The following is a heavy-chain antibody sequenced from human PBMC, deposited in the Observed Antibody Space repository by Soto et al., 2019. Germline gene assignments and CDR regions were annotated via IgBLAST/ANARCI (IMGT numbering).Heavy chain of an antibody. Sequence: SETLSLTCAVYGGSFSGYYWSWIRQPPGKGLEWIGEINHSGSTNYNPSLKSRVTISVDTSKNQFSLKLSSVTAADTAVYYCARDRRIAARPRYYYGMDVWGQGTTVTVSS. V-gene: IGHV4-34*01. J-gene: IGHJ6*02. D-gene: IGHD6-6*01. CDR2: INHSGST. CDR3: ARDRRIAARPRYYYGMDV. CDR1: GGSFSGYY.